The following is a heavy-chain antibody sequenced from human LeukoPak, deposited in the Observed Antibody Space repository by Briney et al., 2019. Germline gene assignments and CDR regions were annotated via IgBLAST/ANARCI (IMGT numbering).Heavy chain of an antibody. Sequence: PGGSLRLSCAASGFTVSSNSMSWVRQAPGKGLEWVGFIRSKTYGGTTEYAASVKGRFTISRDDSKSIAYLQMSSLKTEDTAVYYCTRNGGVRKRYGHSSYYSYYGMDVWGQGTTVTVSS. J-gene: IGHJ6*02. CDR1: GFTVSSNS. D-gene: IGHD5-24*01. CDR2: IRSKTYGGTT. V-gene: IGHV3-49*04. CDR3: TRNGGVRKRYGHSSYYSYYGMDV.